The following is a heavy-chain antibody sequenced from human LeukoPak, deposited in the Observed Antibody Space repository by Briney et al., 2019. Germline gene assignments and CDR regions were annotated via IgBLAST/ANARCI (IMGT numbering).Heavy chain of an antibody. V-gene: IGHV3-20*04. Sequence: PGGSLRLSCAASGFTFDDYGMSWVRQAPGKGLEWVSGINWNGGSTGYADSVKGRFTISRDNAKNSLYLQMNSLRAEDTALYYCAKESFHGSSSWYRDDAFDIWGQGTMVTVSS. D-gene: IGHD6-13*01. CDR1: GFTFDDYG. CDR3: AKESFHGSSSWYRDDAFDI. J-gene: IGHJ3*02. CDR2: INWNGGST.